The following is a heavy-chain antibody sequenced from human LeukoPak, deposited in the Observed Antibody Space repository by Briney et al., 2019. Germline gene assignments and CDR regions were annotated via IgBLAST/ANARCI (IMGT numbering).Heavy chain of an antibody. D-gene: IGHD1-26*01. CDR2: INPNSGGT. V-gene: IGHV1-2*02. CDR3: ARDRTSRIVGATDY. J-gene: IGHJ4*02. CDR1: GGTFSSYA. Sequence: ASVKVSCKASGGTFSSYAISWVRQAPGQGLEWMGWINPNSGGTNYAQKFQGRVTMTRDTSISTAYMELSRLRSDDTAVYYCARDRTSRIVGATDYWGQGTLVTVSS.